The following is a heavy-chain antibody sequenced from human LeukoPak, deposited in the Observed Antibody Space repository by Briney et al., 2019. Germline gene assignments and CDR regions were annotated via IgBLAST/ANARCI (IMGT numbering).Heavy chain of an antibody. CDR3: AIRYSGAYNDY. J-gene: IGHJ4*02. CDR2: INPDSGGT. V-gene: IGHV1-2*02. CDR1: GYTFTSYY. D-gene: IGHD1-26*01. Sequence: GASVKVSCKASGYTFTSYYIHWVRQAPGQGLEWMGWINPDSGGTIYAQKFQGRVTVTRDTSISTAYLQWSSLKASDTAMYYCAIRYSGAYNDYWGQGTLVTVSS.